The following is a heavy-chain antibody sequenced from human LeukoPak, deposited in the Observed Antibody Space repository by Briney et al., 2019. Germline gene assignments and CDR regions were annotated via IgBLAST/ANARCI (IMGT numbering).Heavy chain of an antibody. Sequence: PGGSLRLSCAASGFTFSSYSMNWVRQAPGKGLEWVSYISSSSSTIYYADSVKGRFTISRDNSKNTLYLQMNSLRAEDTAVYYCARGRPDTLWFGDPIGSFDYWGQGTLVTVSS. CDR2: ISSSSSTI. D-gene: IGHD3-10*01. J-gene: IGHJ4*02. V-gene: IGHV3-48*01. CDR3: ARGRPDTLWFGDPIGSFDY. CDR1: GFTFSSYS.